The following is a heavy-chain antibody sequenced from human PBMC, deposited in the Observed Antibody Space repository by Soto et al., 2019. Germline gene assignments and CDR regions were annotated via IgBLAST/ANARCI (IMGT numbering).Heavy chain of an antibody. CDR2: IRSKAYGGTT. D-gene: IGHD3-3*01. V-gene: IGHV3-49*03. CDR1: GFTFGDYA. Sequence: PGGSLRLSCTASGFTFGDYAMSWFRQAPGKGLEWVGFIRSKAYGGTTEYAASVKGRFTISRDDSKSIAYLQMNSLKTEDTAVYYCTSQGPLRFLEWLFPPRYGMDVWGQGTTVTVSS. CDR3: TSQGPLRFLEWLFPPRYGMDV. J-gene: IGHJ6*02.